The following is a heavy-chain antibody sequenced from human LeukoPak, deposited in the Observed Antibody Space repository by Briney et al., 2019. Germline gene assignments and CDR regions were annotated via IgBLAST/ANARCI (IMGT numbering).Heavy chain of an antibody. CDR3: AREGARILLWFGELDY. D-gene: IGHD3-10*01. CDR1: GFTFSSYA. V-gene: IGHV3-30*02. Sequence: GGSLRLSCAASGFTFSSYAMHWVRQAPGKGLEWVAFIRYDGNNKYYADSVKGRFTISRDNAKNSLYLQMNSLRAEDTAVYYCAREGARILLWFGELDYWGQGTLVAVSS. J-gene: IGHJ4*02. CDR2: IRYDGNNK.